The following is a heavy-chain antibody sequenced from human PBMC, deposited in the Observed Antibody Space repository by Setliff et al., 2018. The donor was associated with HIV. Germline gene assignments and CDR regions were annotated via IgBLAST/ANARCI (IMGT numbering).Heavy chain of an antibody. CDR2: IYTSGST. Sequence: SETLSLTCTVSGVSISSGSYYWSWIRQSAGKGLEWIGRIYTSGSTNDNPSLKSRITISVDTSNNQFSLRLSSVTAADTAVYYCARDRAPIIAAPGTRGFDDWGQGTLVTVSS. J-gene: IGHJ4*02. D-gene: IGHD6-13*01. CDR1: GVSISSGSYY. V-gene: IGHV4-61*02. CDR3: ARDRAPIIAAPGTRGFDD.